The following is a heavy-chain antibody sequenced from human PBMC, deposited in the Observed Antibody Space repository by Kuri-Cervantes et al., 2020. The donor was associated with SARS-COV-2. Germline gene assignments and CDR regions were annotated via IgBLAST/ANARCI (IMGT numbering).Heavy chain of an antibody. V-gene: IGHV4-34*01. D-gene: IGHD3-16*01. J-gene: IGHJ6*02. CDR1: GGSFSGYY. Sequence: SETLSLTCAVYGGSFSGYYWSWIRQPPGKGLEWIGEINHSGSTNYNPSLKSRVTISVDTSKNQFSLKLSSVTAADTAVYYCARGRVYARRIYYYYYGMDVWGQGTRSPSP. CDR3: ARGRVYARRIYYYYYGMDV. CDR2: INHSGST.